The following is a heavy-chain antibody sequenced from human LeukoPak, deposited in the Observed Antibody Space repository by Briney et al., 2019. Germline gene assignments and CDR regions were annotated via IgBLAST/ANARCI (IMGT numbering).Heavy chain of an antibody. CDR2: IKPDGGEK. Sequence: PGGSLRLSCAATGLTFSDYWMTWVRQAPGKGLEWVATIKPDGGEKYYVDSVKGRFTISRDDAKNSLYLQMNSLRAEETAVYYCARGALRGVITPYFDYWGQGTLVTVSS. D-gene: IGHD3-10*01. J-gene: IGHJ4*02. V-gene: IGHV3-7*01. CDR1: GLTFSDYW. CDR3: ARGALRGVITPYFDY.